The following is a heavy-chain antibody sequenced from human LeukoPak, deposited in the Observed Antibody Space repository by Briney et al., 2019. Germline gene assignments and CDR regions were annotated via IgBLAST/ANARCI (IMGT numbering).Heavy chain of an antibody. CDR1: GFTFSSYS. CDR3: ARDLSSWGATLYGVFDI. J-gene: IGHJ3*02. Sequence: GGSLRLSCAASGFTFSSYSMNWVRQAPGKGLEWVSSITISSTYIYYADSVKGLFTISRDNAKNSLYLQMNSLRAEDTAVYYCARDLSSWGATLYGVFDIWGQGTMVTVSS. V-gene: IGHV3-21*01. D-gene: IGHD1-26*01. CDR2: ITISSTYI.